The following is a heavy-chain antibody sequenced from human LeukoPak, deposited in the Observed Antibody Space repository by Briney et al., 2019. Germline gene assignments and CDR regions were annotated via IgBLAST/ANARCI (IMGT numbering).Heavy chain of an antibody. J-gene: IGHJ4*02. V-gene: IGHV3-23*01. CDR2: ISDSGGST. CDR1: GFTFSNYA. D-gene: IGHD1-26*01. Sequence: GGSLRLSCAASGFTFSNYAMNWVRQAPGKGPEWVSDISDSGGSTYYADSVKGRFTISRDNSKNTLYLQMDSLRAEDTAIYYCAKARIVGAAYFDYWGQGTLVTVSS. CDR3: AKARIVGAAYFDY.